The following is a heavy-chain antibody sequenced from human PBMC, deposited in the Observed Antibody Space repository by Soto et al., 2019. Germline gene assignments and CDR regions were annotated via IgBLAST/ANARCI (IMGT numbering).Heavy chain of an antibody. CDR2: IHAGGTVT. J-gene: IGHJ4*02. D-gene: IGHD1-26*01. CDR3: AKHLGISYSGGLDN. V-gene: IGHV3-23*01. Sequence: EVQLLESGGGLVQPGGSLRLSCAASGFTFSNYIMNWVRQFPGKGLEWVSAIHAGGTVTFYADSVKGRFTISRDDSRNTLYLQMDSLTAEDSAVSYCAKHLGISYSGGLDNWGQGTLITVSS. CDR1: GFTFSNYI.